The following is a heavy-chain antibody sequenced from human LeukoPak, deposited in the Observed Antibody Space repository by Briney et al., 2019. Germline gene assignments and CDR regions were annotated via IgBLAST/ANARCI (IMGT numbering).Heavy chain of an antibody. CDR3: ARIVTMVRGATLYWFDP. D-gene: IGHD3-10*01. J-gene: IGHJ5*02. CDR2: IYHSGST. CDR1: GYSISSGYY. Sequence: PSETLSLTCTVSGYSISSGYYWGWIRQPPGEGLEWIGSIYHSGSTYYNPSLKSRVTISADTSKNQFSLKLSSVTAADTAVYYCARIVTMVRGATLYWFDPWGQGTLVTVSS. V-gene: IGHV4-38-2*02.